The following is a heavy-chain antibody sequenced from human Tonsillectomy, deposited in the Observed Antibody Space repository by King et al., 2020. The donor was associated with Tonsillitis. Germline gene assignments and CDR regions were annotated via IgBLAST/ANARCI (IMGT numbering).Heavy chain of an antibody. Sequence: VQLVESGGGVVQPGRSLRLSCAASGFTFSSYGMHWVRQAPGKGLEWVAVIWYDGSNKYYADSGKGRFTISRDNSKNTLYLQMNSLRAEDTAVFYCARYLVGYCSSTSCHHFDYWGQGTLVTVSS. V-gene: IGHV3-33*01. J-gene: IGHJ4*02. CDR2: IWYDGSNK. D-gene: IGHD2-2*01. CDR1: GFTFSSYG. CDR3: ARYLVGYCSSTSCHHFDY.